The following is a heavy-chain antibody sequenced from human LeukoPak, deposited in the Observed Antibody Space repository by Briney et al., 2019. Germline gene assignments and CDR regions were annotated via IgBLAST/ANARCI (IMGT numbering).Heavy chain of an antibody. J-gene: IGHJ4*02. CDR1: GYTFTSYA. Sequence: ASVNVSCKASGYTFTSYAMHWVRQAPGQRLEWMGIINPSGGSTSYAQKFQGRVTMTRDTSTSTVYMELSSLRSEDTAVYYCARDCRMEYYFDYWGQGTLVTVSS. CDR3: ARDCRMEYYFDY. D-gene: IGHD3-3*01. CDR2: INPSGGST. V-gene: IGHV1-46*01.